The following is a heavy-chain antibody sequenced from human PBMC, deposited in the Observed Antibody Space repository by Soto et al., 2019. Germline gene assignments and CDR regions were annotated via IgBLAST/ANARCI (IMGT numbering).Heavy chain of an antibody. CDR1: GYIFTSYG. Sequence: QVQLVQSGGDVKKPGASVKVSCWASGYIFTSYGISWVRQAPGQGLEWMGWINGDNGNINYAQNLQRRLTMTRDTSTSKANMELRSLRSDETAGYYGARDPSTGFFDYWGKGTLVTVAS. D-gene: IGHD4-17*01. V-gene: IGHV1-18*04. J-gene: IGHJ4*02. CDR2: INGDNGNI. CDR3: ARDPSTGFFDY.